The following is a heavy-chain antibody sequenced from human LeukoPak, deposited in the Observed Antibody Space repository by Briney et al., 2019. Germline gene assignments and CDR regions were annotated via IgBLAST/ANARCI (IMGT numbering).Heavy chain of an antibody. CDR3: ARGIVVVVAATRWFDP. CDR2: INHSGST. D-gene: IGHD2-15*01. CDR1: GGSFSGYY. J-gene: IGHJ5*02. Sequence: SETLSLTCAVYGGSFSGYYWSWIRQPPGKGLEWIGEINHSGSTNYNPSLKSRVTISVDTSKNQFSLKLSSVTAADTAVYYCARGIVVVVAATRWFDPWGPGTLVTVSS. V-gene: IGHV4-34*01.